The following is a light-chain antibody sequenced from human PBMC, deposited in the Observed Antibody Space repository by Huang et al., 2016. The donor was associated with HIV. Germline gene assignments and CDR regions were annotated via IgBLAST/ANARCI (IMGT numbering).Light chain of an antibody. V-gene: IGKV3-11*01. CDR2: DAS. CDR1: QNINDF. Sequence: EIVLTQSPATLSLSPGERATVSCRASQNINDFLAWYQQTPGQPPRLLIYDASTRASGIPARFSGNGSGTDFPLMVISLEPEEFAVYYCQQRSSWPRSITFGQGTRLDI. J-gene: IGKJ5*01. CDR3: QQRSSWPRSIT.